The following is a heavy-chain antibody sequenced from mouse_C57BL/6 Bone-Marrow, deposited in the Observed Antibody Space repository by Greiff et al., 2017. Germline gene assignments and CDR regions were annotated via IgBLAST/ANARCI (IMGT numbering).Heavy chain of an antibody. CDR3: ARSWFAY. Sequence: QVQLKQPGAELVMPGASVKLSCKASGYTFTSYWMHWVKQRPGQGLAWIGEIDPSDSYTNYNQKFKGKSTLTVDKSSSTAYMQLSSLTSEDSAVYYCARSWFAYWGQGTLVTVSA. CDR2: IDPSDSYT. J-gene: IGHJ3*01. V-gene: IGHV1-69*01. CDR1: GYTFTSYW.